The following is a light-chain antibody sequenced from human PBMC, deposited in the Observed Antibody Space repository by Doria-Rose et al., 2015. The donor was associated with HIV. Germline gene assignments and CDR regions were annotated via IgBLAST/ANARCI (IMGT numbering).Light chain of an antibody. V-gene: IGKV1-33*01. Sequence: SASVGDRVTITCQASQDINNYLNWYQQKPGRAPKLLIYDASNLETGVPSRFSGSGSGTDFTFTISSLQPEDIATYYCQQYDNLPLFTFGPGTKVEIK. CDR1: QDINNY. CDR3: QQYDNLPLFT. CDR2: DAS. J-gene: IGKJ3*01.